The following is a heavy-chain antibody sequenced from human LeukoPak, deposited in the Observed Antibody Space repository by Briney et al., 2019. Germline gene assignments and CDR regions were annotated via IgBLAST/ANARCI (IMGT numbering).Heavy chain of an antibody. CDR3: ARDRGRYYMDV. D-gene: IGHD6-25*01. V-gene: IGHV3-48*01. CDR1: GFTFSSYS. J-gene: IGHJ6*03. Sequence: PGGSLRLSCAASGFTFSSYSLHWVRQAPGKGLEWVSYISSSSTNIYYADSVKGRFTISRENAKNSLYLQMNSLRAGDTAVYYCARDRGRYYMDVWGKGTTVTISS. CDR2: ISSSSTNI.